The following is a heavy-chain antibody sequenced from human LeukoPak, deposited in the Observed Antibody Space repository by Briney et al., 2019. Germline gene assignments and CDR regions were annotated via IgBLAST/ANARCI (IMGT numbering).Heavy chain of an antibody. CDR1: RVSARSSI. Sequence: SETLSLTCTVSRVSARSSIWSWIRHRPRKGLEYIGYVHHSGNTKHNPSLQSRVTMSVDTARSQFSLNLSSVIPADPAVYYCARHNGDSYLDLWAQGSLVTVSS. J-gene: IGHJ4*02. CDR3: ARHNGDSYLDL. D-gene: IGHD2-21*01. CDR2: VHHSGNT. V-gene: IGHV4-59*02.